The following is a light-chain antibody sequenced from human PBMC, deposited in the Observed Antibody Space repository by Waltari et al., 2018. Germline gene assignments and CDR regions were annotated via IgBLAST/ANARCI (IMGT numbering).Light chain of an antibody. J-gene: IGLJ2*01. Sequence: YQQCPGTSPSLLIYGSRSLPSGVPDRFSGSKSGTSASLAIAGLQAEDEADDYCQSYDSSLSGSVFGGGTKLTVL. V-gene: IGLV1-40*01. CDR2: GSR. CDR3: QSYDSSLSGSV.